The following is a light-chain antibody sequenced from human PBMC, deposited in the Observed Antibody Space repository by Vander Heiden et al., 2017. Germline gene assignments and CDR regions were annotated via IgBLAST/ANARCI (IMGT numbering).Light chain of an antibody. CDR1: SSEVGGSDY. CDR2: DVS. Sequence: QSALTPPRSVSASPAQSVSISRTRTSSEVGGSDYVSWNQPPPGKAPKLMIYDVSKRPAGVSQRFSGYTSDNTASLTISGLQAEDEADYYCCSYACRNSDVFGTGTKVTVL. J-gene: IGLJ1*01. V-gene: IGLV2-11*01. CDR3: CSYACRNSDV.